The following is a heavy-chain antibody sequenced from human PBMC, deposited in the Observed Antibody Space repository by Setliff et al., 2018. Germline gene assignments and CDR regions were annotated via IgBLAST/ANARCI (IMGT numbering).Heavy chain of an antibody. D-gene: IGHD4-17*01. CDR2: IIPFFGTA. CDR3: AKSMTTMTTGGNEAFDI. CDR1: GGTFSSSA. J-gene: IGHJ3*02. Sequence: GASVKVSCKASGGTFSSSAISWVRQAPGQGLEWVGRIIPFFGTANSAQKFQGRVTITAGESATTAYMELSSLRAEDTAVYYCAKSMTTMTTGGNEAFDIWGQGTMVTVSS. V-gene: IGHV1-69*13.